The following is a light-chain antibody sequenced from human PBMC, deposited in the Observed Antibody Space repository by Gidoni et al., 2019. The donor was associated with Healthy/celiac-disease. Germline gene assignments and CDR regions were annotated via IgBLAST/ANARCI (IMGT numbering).Light chain of an antibody. J-gene: IGKJ2*01. CDR2: AAS. CDR1: QSISSY. CDR3: QQSYSTPPDYT. V-gene: IGKV1-39*01. Sequence: DIQMTQSPSSLSASVGDRVTITCRASQSISSYLNWYQQKPGKAPKLLIYAASSLQSGVPSRFSGSGSGTDFTLTISSLQPEDFATYYCQQSYSTPPDYTFXQXTKLXIK.